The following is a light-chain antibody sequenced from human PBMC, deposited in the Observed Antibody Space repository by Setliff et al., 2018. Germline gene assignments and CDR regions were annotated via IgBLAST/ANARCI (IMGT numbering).Light chain of an antibody. CDR2: YDS. J-gene: IGLJ1*01. CDR3: QVWDSGSEHYV. V-gene: IGLV3-21*04. Sequence: SYELTQPPSVPVAPGKTARITCGGNNIGGKSVNWYQQKPGQAPVLVIYYDSDRPSGIPERFFGSNSGNTATLTISRVKAGDEADYYCQVWDSGSEHYVFGTGTKVTVL. CDR1: NIGGKS.